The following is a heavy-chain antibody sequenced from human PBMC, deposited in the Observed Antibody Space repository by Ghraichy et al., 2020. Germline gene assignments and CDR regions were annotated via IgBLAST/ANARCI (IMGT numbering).Heavy chain of an antibody. CDR2: INHSGST. D-gene: IGHD2-21*01. CDR3: ASGGGEGAY. Sequence: SETLSLTCAVYGGSFSGYYWSWIRQPPGKGLEWIGEINHSGSTNYNPSLKSRVTISVDTSKNQFSLKLSSVTAADTAVYYCASGGGEGAYWGQGTLVTVSS. V-gene: IGHV4-34*01. J-gene: IGHJ4*02. CDR1: GGSFSGYY.